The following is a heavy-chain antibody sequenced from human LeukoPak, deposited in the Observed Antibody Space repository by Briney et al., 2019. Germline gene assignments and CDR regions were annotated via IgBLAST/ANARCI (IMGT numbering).Heavy chain of an antibody. J-gene: IGHJ3*02. CDR2: ISGSGGST. D-gene: IGHD3-22*01. CDR3: AKDLYSSGYLSDAFDI. Sequence: PGGSLRLSCAASGFTFSSYAMSWVRQAPGKGLEWVSAISGSGGSTYYADSVKGRFTISRDNSKNTLYLQMNSLRAEDTAVYYCAKDLYSSGYLSDAFDIWGQGTMVTVSS. V-gene: IGHV3-23*01. CDR1: GFTFSSYA.